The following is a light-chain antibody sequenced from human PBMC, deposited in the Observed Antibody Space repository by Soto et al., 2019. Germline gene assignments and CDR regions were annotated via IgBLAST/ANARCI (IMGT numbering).Light chain of an antibody. CDR1: QSVSSN. V-gene: IGKV3-15*01. J-gene: IGKJ1*01. CDR2: GAS. CDR3: QQYNNWPPWT. Sequence: EIVMTQSPATLSVSPGERATLSCRASQSVSSNLAWYQQKPGQAPRLLIYGASTRATGIPARFSGSGSGTEFTLTISIMQYEDFAVYYCQQYNNWPPWTFGKGTKVEIK.